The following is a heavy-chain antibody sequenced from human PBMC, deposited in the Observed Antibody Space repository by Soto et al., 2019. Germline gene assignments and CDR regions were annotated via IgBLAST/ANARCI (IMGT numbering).Heavy chain of an antibody. CDR2: ISYDGSNK. CDR3: ARERIAVAGSLSVPVSGTGFDP. Sequence: PGGSLRLSCAASGFTFSSYAMHWVRQAPGKGLEWVAVISYDGSNKYYADSVKGRFTISRDNSKNTLYLQMNSLRAEDTAVYYCARERIAVAGSLSVPVSGTGFDPWGQGTLVTVSS. CDR1: GFTFSSYA. V-gene: IGHV3-30-3*01. D-gene: IGHD6-19*01. J-gene: IGHJ5*02.